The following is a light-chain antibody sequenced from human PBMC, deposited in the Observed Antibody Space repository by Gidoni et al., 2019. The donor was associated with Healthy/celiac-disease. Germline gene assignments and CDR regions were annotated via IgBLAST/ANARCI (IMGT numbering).Light chain of an antibody. CDR1: RSAVGGYNY. CDR2: EVS. Sequence: QSALTQPPSASGSPGQSVTISCTGPRSAVGGYNYVSWYQQHPVKAPKLMIYEVSKRPSGVPDRFSGSKSGNTASLTVSGLQAEDEADYYCSSYAGSNNYVVFGGGTKLTVL. J-gene: IGLJ2*01. CDR3: SSYAGSNNYVV. V-gene: IGLV2-8*01.